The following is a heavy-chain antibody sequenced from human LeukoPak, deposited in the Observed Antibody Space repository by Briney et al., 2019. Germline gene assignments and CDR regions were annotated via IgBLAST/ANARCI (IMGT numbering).Heavy chain of an antibody. V-gene: IGHV3-23*01. Sequence: GGSLRLSCAASGFTVSSNYMSWVRQAPGRGLEWVSAISGSGGSTYYADSVKGRFTITRDNSKNTLYLQMNSLRAEDTAVYYCAKSYDSSGYPGGYFDYWGQGTLVTVSS. CDR2: ISGSGGST. CDR3: AKSYDSSGYPGGYFDY. D-gene: IGHD3-22*01. CDR1: GFTVSSNY. J-gene: IGHJ4*02.